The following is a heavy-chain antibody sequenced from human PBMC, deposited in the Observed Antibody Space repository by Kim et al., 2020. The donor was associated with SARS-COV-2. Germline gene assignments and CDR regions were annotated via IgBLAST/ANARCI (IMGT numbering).Heavy chain of an antibody. V-gene: IGHV3-23*01. CDR3: ATAGRIIMGYFDY. D-gene: IGHD3-10*01. Sequence: GGSLRLSCAVSGFTFSSSAMSWVRQAPGKGLEWVSSISGGADSTFYADSVKGRFTISRDNSRNTLSLHMNNLRAEDTAVYYCATAGRIIMGYFDYWGQGTLFTVSP. CDR1: GFTFSSSA. CDR2: ISGGADST. J-gene: IGHJ4*02.